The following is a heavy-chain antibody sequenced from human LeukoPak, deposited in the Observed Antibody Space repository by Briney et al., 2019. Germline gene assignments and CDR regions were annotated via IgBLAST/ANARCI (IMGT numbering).Heavy chain of an antibody. V-gene: IGHV3-9*01. D-gene: IGHD1-1*01. CDR1: GIPFDDYA. Sequence: GGSLRLSCAASGIPFDDYAMHWVRQAPGKGLEWVSAISWNSGSVGYADSVKGRFTISRDNAKNSLYLQMNSLRAEDTALYYCAKKRTTGAFDIWGQGTMVTVSS. CDR3: AKKRTTGAFDI. CDR2: ISWNSGSV. J-gene: IGHJ3*02.